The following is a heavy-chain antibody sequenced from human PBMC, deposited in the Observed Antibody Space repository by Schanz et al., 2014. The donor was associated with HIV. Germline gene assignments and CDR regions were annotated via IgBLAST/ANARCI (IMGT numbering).Heavy chain of an antibody. CDR3: AREREYQLLRGWFDP. J-gene: IGHJ5*02. CDR2: VNPNSGGT. D-gene: IGHD2-2*01. CDR1: GYTFSDHY. V-gene: IGHV1-2*02. Sequence: QVQLVQSGAEVKKPGASVKVFCQASGYTFSDHYIHWVRQAPGHGLEWMGWVNPNSGGTKFAQKFQGRVTMTRDTSVNTAYLELRRLRSDDTAVYYCAREREYQLLRGWFDPWGQGTLVTVSS.